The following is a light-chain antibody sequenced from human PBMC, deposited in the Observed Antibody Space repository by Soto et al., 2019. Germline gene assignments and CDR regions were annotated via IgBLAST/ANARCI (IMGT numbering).Light chain of an antibody. Sequence: QSALTQPRSVSGSPGQSVTISCTGTSSDVGGYNYVSWYQRHPGKAPKLMIYDVSKRPSGVPDRFSGSKSGNTASLTISGLQAEDEADYCGCSYAGSYNYVFGTGTKLTVL. J-gene: IGLJ1*01. V-gene: IGLV2-11*01. CDR1: SSDVGGYNY. CDR2: DVS. CDR3: CSYAGSYNYV.